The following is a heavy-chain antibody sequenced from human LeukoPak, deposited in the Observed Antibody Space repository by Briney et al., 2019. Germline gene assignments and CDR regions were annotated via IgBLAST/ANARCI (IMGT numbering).Heavy chain of an antibody. Sequence: SEKVSCKASGGTFSSYAISWVRQAPGQGLEWMGGIIPIFGTANYAQKFQGRVTITADESTSTAYMELSSLRSEDTAVYYCARADTAMVPPYYYYGMDVWGKGTTVTVSS. CDR3: ARADTAMVPPYYYYGMDV. CDR1: GGTFSSYA. CDR2: IIPIFGTA. V-gene: IGHV1-69*13. J-gene: IGHJ6*04. D-gene: IGHD5-18*01.